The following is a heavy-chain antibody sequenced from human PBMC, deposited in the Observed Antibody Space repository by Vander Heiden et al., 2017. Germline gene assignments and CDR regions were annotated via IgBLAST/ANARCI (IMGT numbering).Heavy chain of an antibody. V-gene: IGHV4-34*01. J-gene: IGHJ4*02. CDR1: GRSFSGYY. D-gene: IGHD3-22*01. CDR2: VNHSGNT. Sequence: QVQLQQWGAGLLKPSETLSLTCAVSGRSFSGYYWSWIRQPPGKGLEWIGEVNHSGNTKYNPSLKSRVTISVDTSKNHFSLKLTSVTAADTAVYYCAREDSLTMKSLDYWGQGTLVTVSS. CDR3: AREDSLTMKSLDY.